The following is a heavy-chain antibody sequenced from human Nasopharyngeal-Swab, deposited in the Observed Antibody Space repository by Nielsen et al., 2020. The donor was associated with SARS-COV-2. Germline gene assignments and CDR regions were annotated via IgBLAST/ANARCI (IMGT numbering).Heavy chain of an antibody. D-gene: IGHD3-10*01. V-gene: IGHV3-30*18. J-gene: IGHJ3*01. Sequence: GGSLRLSCAASGFSLNNYGMHWVRQAPGKGLEWVAVISSEGSKTFYVASVEGRFTISRDFSKNTLFLQMSSLRPEDTAVYYCAKATQIFWFGQFRNDAFDVWGRGTMVTVSS. CDR1: GFSLNNYG. CDR2: ISSEGSKT. CDR3: AKATQIFWFGQFRNDAFDV.